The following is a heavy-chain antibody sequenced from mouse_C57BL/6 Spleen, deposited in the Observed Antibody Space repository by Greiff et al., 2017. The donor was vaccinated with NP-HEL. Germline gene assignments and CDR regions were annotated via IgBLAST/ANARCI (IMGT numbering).Heavy chain of an antibody. V-gene: IGHV5-4*01. CDR2: ISDGGSYT. CDR3: ARDRLAYYFDY. J-gene: IGHJ2*01. Sequence: EVKLVESGGGLVKPGGSLKLSCAASGFTFSSYAMSWVRQTPEKRLEWVATISDGGSYTYYPDNVKGRFTISRDNAKNNLYLQMSHLKSEDTAMYYCARDRLAYYFDYWGQGTTLTVSS. CDR1: GFTFSSYA.